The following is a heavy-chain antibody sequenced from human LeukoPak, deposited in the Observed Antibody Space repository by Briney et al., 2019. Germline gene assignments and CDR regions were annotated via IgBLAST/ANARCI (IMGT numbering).Heavy chain of an antibody. CDR3: AGDSSGYYYHAFDI. V-gene: IGHV4-34*01. J-gene: IGHJ3*02. CDR1: GGSFSGYY. CDR2: INHSGST. D-gene: IGHD3-22*01. Sequence: SETLSLTCAVYGGSFSGYYWSWIRQPPGKGLEWIGEINHSGSTNYNPSLKSRVTISVDTSKNQFSLKLCSVTAADTAVYYCAGDSSGYYYHAFDIWGQGTMVTVSS.